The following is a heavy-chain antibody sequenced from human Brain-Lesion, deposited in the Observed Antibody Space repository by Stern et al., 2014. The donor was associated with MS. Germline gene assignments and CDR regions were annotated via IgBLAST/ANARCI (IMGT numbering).Heavy chain of an antibody. CDR1: GGSVSSTSYA. Sequence: VQLVESGPGLVKPSETLSLTCTVAGGSVSSTSYAWAWIRQPPGKGLEWIGTIYYSGNTYYSPSLQSRLTISLDTAKNRFSLKWRSVTAADTAVYYCAGEEDIRYCSGGSCTGNWFDPWGQGTLVTVSS. D-gene: IGHD2-15*01. CDR3: AGEEDIRYCSGGSCTGNWFDP. J-gene: IGHJ5*02. CDR2: IYYSGNT. V-gene: IGHV4-39*01.